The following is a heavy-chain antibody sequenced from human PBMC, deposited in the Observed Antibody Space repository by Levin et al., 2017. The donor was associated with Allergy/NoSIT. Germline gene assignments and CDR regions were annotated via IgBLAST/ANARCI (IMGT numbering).Heavy chain of an antibody. CDR2: ISTSAYIT. D-gene: IGHD2-15*01. CDR1: GFTFNTYA. Sequence: GGSLRLSCAASGFTFNTYAMSWVRQAPGKGLEWVSGISTSAYITYYADFVKGRFTISRDNSKNTLYLQMNSLGAEDTAVYYCAKGDRLCSGGSCDVFDYWGQGTLVTVSS. CDR3: AKGDRLCSGGSCDVFDY. J-gene: IGHJ4*02. V-gene: IGHV3-23*01.